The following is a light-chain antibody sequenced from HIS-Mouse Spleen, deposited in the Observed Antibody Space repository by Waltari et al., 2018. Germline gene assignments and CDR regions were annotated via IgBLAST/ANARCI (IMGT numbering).Light chain of an antibody. CDR3: AAWDDSLNGPV. J-gene: IGLJ2*01. CDR1: SCDVGIYNL. V-gene: IGLV2-14*02. CDR2: EGS. Sequence: QSALTQPASVSGSPGQSITIPCTGTSCDVGIYNLASWYQQHPGKAPKPMIYEGSKRPSGVSNRFSGSKSGTSASLAISGLQSEDEADYYCAAWDDSLNGPVFGGGTKLTVL.